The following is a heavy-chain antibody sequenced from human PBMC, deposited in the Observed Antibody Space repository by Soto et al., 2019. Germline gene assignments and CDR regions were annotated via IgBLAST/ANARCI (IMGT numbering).Heavy chain of an antibody. J-gene: IGHJ3*02. CDR2: IHSDGSST. Sequence: EVQLAESGGGLVQPGESLRLSCVASGFTFSYYWMHWVRQGPGKGLVWVSRIHSDGSSTTYADSVKGRFTISRDNAKNTLYLQMNSLRAEDTAVYYCARGDRGAFDIWGQGTVVTVSS. CDR3: ARGDRGAFDI. D-gene: IGHD1-26*01. V-gene: IGHV3-74*01. CDR1: GFTFSYYW.